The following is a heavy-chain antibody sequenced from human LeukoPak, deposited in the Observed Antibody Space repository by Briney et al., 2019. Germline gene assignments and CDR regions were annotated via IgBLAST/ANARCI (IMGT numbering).Heavy chain of an antibody. J-gene: IGHJ4*02. CDR2: IIPIFGTA. CDR3: AREKSCSSTSCYGYLNY. V-gene: IGHV1-69*01. CDR1: GGTFSSYA. Sequence: SVKVSCKASGGTFSSYAISWVRQAPGQGLEWMGGIIPIFGTANYAQKFQGRVTITADESTSTAYMELSSLRSEDTAVYYCAREKSCSSTSCYGYLNYWGQGTLVTVSS. D-gene: IGHD2-2*01.